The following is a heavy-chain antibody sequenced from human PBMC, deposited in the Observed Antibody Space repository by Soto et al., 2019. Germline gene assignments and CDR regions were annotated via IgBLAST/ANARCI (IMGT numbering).Heavy chain of an antibody. CDR1: GFTFSDYY. J-gene: IGHJ3*02. Sequence: GGSLRLSCAASGFTFSDYYMSWIRQAPGKGLEWVSYISSSGSTIYYADSVKGRFTISRDNAKNSLYLQMNSLRAEDTAVYYCARASRDMITFGGVPLDAFDIWGQGTMVTVSS. CDR2: ISSSGSTI. CDR3: ARASRDMITFGGVPLDAFDI. D-gene: IGHD3-16*01. V-gene: IGHV3-11*01.